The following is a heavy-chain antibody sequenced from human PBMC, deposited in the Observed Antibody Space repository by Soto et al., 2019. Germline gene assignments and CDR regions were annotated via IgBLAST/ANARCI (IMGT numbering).Heavy chain of an antibody. CDR1: GFTFSTYA. Sequence: GGSLRLSCAVSGFTFSTYAMHWVRQAPGKGLEWVAVISYDGSNTYYADSVKGRFTISRDNMLYLQMNSLRAEDTAVYYCSRDQGRSITCQLDYWGQGTLVTVSS. D-gene: IGHD2-2*01. CDR3: SRDQGRSITCQLDY. CDR2: ISYDGSNT. V-gene: IGHV3-30-3*01. J-gene: IGHJ4*02.